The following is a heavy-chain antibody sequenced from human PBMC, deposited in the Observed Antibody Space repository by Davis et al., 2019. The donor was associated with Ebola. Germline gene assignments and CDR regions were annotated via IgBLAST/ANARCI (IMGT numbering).Heavy chain of an antibody. CDR1: GFTFSSYA. CDR3: ARVGYGDSWRWLDP. Sequence: PGGSLRLSCAASGFTFSSYAMHWVRQAPGKGLECVAVISYDGTNKYYADSVKGRFTISRDNSKNTLYLQVNSLRAEDTAVYYCARVGYGDSWRWLDPWGQGTLVTVSS. J-gene: IGHJ5*02. V-gene: IGHV3-30*04. D-gene: IGHD4-17*01. CDR2: ISYDGTNK.